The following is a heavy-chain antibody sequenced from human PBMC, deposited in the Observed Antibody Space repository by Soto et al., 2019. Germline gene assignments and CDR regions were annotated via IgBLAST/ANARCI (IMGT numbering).Heavy chain of an antibody. J-gene: IGHJ3*02. CDR1: GFTFSSYA. D-gene: IGHD2-21*02. CDR2: ISVSAAST. V-gene: IGHV3-23*01. CDR3: AKQTTMVVVTTGDAFDI. Sequence: GGSLRLSCVASGFTFSSYAMNWVRQAPGKGLEWVSAISVSAASTYYADSVKGRFTISRDNSKNTLFLQMDGLRAEDTAVYFCAKQTTMVVVTTGDAFDIWGRGTMVTVSS.